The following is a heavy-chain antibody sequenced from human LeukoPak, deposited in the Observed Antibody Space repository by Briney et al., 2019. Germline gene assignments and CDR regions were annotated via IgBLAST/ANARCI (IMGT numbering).Heavy chain of an antibody. D-gene: IGHD5/OR15-5a*01. CDR1: GGSISSGDYS. CDR3: ASALRFGWFDP. Sequence: SETLSLTCTVSGGSISSGDYSWSWIRQPPGKGLEWIGYIYYSGSTNYNPSLKSRVTISVDTSKNQFSLKLSSVTAADTAVYYCASALRFGWFDPWGQGTLVTVSS. CDR2: IYYSGST. J-gene: IGHJ5*02. V-gene: IGHV4-61*08.